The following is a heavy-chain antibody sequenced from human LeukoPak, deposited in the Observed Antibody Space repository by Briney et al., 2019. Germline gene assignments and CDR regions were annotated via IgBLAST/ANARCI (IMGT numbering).Heavy chain of an antibody. CDR1: GFTFSNYG. Sequence: GGSLRLSCEASGFTFSNYGMNWVRQAPGKGLDWVAYISDSSATIYYADSLKGRFTISRDNARSSLYLQMNSLRDEDTAVYFCARANSRMVRGVITYFDSWGQGALVTVSS. CDR2: ISDSSATI. CDR3: ARANSRMVRGVITYFDS. J-gene: IGHJ4*02. D-gene: IGHD3-10*01. V-gene: IGHV3-48*02.